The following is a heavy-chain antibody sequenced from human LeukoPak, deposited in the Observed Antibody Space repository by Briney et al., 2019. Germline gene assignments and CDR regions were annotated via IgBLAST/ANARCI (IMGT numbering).Heavy chain of an antibody. Sequence: GASVKVSCKASGYTFTGYYMHWVRQAPGQGLEWMGWINPNSGGTNYAQKFKGRVTMTRDTSISTAYMELSRLRSDATAVYYSASRNLGYWGAYDAFDIWGQGTMVTVSS. V-gene: IGHV1-2*02. CDR2: INPNSGGT. CDR1: GYTFTGYY. D-gene: IGHD2-15*01. CDR3: ASRNLGYWGAYDAFDI. J-gene: IGHJ3*02.